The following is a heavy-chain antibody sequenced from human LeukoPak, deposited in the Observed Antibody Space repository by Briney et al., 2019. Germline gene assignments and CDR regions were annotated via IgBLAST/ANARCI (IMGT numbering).Heavy chain of an antibody. CDR3: ARDPGYSSGWYYFDY. V-gene: IGHV1-69*04. CDR2: IIPILGIA. CDR1: GGTFSSYA. D-gene: IGHD6-19*01. Sequence: SVKVSCKASGGTFSSYAISWVRQAPGQGLEWMGRIIPILGIANYAQKFQGRVTITADKSTRTAYMELSSLRSEDTAVYYCARDPGYSSGWYYFDYWGQGTLVTVSS. J-gene: IGHJ4*02.